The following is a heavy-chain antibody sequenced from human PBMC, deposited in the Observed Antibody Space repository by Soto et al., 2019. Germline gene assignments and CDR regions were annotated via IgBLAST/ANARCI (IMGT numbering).Heavy chain of an antibody. CDR1: GGSSSDYQ. J-gene: IGHJ4*02. CDR2: IYYSGRT. Sequence: QVQLQESGPGLVKPSETLSLTCSISGGSSSDYQWNWIRQPPGKGLEWIGYIYYSGRTHYNPSLKSRLTISLDTSTRQFSLRLRSVTAADTAVYYCARMRGLGEISPYLDYWGQGALVTVSS. CDR3: ARMRGLGEISPYLDY. V-gene: IGHV4-59*01. D-gene: IGHD3-16*01.